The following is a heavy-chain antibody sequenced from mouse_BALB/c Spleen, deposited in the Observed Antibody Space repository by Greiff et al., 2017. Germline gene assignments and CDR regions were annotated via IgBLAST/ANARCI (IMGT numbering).Heavy chain of an antibody. D-gene: IGHD2-3*01. CDR2: ISSGSSTI. Sequence: EVQRVESGGGLVQPGGSRKLSCAASGFTFSSFGMHWVRQAPEKGLEWVAYISSGSSTIYYADTVKGRFTISRDNPKNTLFLQMTSLRSEDTAMYYCAREGLLFYAMDYWGQGTSVTVSS. CDR3: AREGLLFYAMDY. V-gene: IGHV5-17*02. J-gene: IGHJ4*01. CDR1: GFTFSSFG.